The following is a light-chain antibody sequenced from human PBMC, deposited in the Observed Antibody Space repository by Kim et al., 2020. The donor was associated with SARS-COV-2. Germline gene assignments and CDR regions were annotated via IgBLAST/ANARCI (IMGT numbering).Light chain of an antibody. CDR3: YSVADKNLV. J-gene: IGLJ2*01. V-gene: IGLV3-27*01. CDR1: VLAKKY. CDR2: KDS. Sequence: SYELTQPSSVSVSPGQTARITCSGDVLAKKYARWFQQKPGQAPVLVIYKDSEWPSGIPERFSGSSSGTTVTLTISGAQVEDEADYYCYSVADKNLVFGGGTQLTVL.